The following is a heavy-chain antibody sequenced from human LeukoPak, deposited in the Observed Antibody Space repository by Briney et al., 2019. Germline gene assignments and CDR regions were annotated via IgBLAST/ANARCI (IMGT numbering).Heavy chain of an antibody. Sequence: GASVKLSCKPSGYTFIDHYLHWVRHAPGQGLESLGLIDTNTGDTNYSQTFQRRGTITRDTSISTAYLELNRLRSDDTAAYYCSRAGPNANGGCYDFWG. CDR2: IDTNTGDT. CDR3: SRAGPNANGGCYDF. J-gene: IGHJ6*01. CDR1: GYTFIDHY. V-gene: IGHV1-2*02. D-gene: IGHD2-8*01.